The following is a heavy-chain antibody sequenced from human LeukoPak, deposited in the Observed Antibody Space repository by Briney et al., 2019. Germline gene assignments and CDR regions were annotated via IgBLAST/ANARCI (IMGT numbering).Heavy chain of an antibody. D-gene: IGHD6-25*01. J-gene: IGHJ5*02. Sequence: GASVKVSCKASGYTFTGYYMHWVRQAPGQGLEWMGWINPNSGGTNYAQKFQGRVTMTRDTSISTAYMELSRLRSDDTAVYYCARAPSFVAAADNWFDPWGQGTLVTVSS. CDR2: INPNSGGT. CDR3: ARAPSFVAAADNWFDP. V-gene: IGHV1-2*02. CDR1: GYTFTGYY.